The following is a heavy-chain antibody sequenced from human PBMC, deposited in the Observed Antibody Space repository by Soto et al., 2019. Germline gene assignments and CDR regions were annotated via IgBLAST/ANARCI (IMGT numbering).Heavy chain of an antibody. D-gene: IGHD1-26*01. CDR2: IYYSGST. V-gene: IGHV4-59*01. CDR1: GGSISNYY. J-gene: IGHJ6*02. CDR3: ARAVSYGGYYYYGMDV. Sequence: SETLSLTCTVSGGSISNYYLSWIRQPPGKGLECVGYIYYSGSTNYNPSLKSRVTISVDTSKNQFSLKLSSVTAADTAVYYCARAVSYGGYYYYGMDVWGQGTTVTVYS.